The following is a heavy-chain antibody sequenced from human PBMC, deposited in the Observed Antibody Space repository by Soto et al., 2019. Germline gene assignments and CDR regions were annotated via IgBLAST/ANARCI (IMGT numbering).Heavy chain of an antibody. Sequence: QVQLQESGPGLVKPSQTLSLTCTVSGGSISSGGYYWSWIRQHPGKGLEWIGYIYYSVSTYYNPSLKSRVTISVDTSKNQCALKLSSVTAADTAVYYCARYGSGSYNYWGQGTLVTVSS. CDR2: IYYSVST. V-gene: IGHV4-31*03. CDR1: GGSISSGGYY. J-gene: IGHJ4*02. D-gene: IGHD3-10*01. CDR3: ARYGSGSYNY.